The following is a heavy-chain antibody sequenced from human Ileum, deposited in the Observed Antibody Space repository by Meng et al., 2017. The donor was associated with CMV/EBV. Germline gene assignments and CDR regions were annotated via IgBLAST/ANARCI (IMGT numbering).Heavy chain of an antibody. CDR1: GYILNQLD. D-gene: IGHD3-10*01. CDR3: TRGFGSGD. CDR2: VTPSTGNT. V-gene: IGHV1-8*01. Sequence: VSCKASGYILNQLDIHWVRQATRRGLEWVGRVTPSTGNTGYARQFQDRVTITTDTSINTAYLEVRSLRFDDSAVYFCTRGFGSGDWGQGTLVTVSS. J-gene: IGHJ4*02.